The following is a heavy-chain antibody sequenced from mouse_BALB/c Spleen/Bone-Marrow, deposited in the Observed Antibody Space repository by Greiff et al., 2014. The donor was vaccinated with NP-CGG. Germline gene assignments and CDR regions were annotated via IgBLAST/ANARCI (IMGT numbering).Heavy chain of an antibody. D-gene: IGHD2-1*01. V-gene: IGHV1-80*01. J-gene: IGHJ2*01. Sequence: VKLMESWAELVRPGSSVKISCKASGYTFTNFWMNWVKQRPGQGLEWIGQIHPGDGDTNNNGKFKGKAALTTDKSSSTAYMQLSSLSSEDSAVYFCARVYYGNLDYWGQGTTLTVSS. CDR3: ARVYYGNLDY. CDR1: GYTFTNFW. CDR2: IHPGDGDT.